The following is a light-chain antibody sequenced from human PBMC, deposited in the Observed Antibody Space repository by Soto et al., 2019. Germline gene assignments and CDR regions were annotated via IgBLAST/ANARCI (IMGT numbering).Light chain of an antibody. V-gene: IGLV2-14*01. Sequence: QSALTQPASVSGSPGQSITISCTGTSSDVGGYNYVSWYQQHPGKAPKLMIYDVSNRPSGVSNRFSGSKSGNTASLTISGLQAEDEDDYYCSSYTSSSTLLYVFGTGTEVTVL. J-gene: IGLJ1*01. CDR2: DVS. CDR1: SSDVGGYNY. CDR3: SSYTSSSTLLYV.